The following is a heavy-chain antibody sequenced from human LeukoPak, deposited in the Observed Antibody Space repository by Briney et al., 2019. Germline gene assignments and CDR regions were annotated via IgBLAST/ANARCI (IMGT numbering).Heavy chain of an antibody. Sequence: ASVKVSCKASGYTFTSYGISWVRQAPGQGLEWMGWISAYNGNTNYAQKLQGRVTMTTDTSTSTAYMELRSLRSDDTAVYYCATGHVSGVDYGSGDTQFDYWGQGTLVTVSS. V-gene: IGHV1-18*01. J-gene: IGHJ4*02. D-gene: IGHD3-10*01. CDR3: ATGHVSGVDYGSGDTQFDY. CDR2: ISAYNGNT. CDR1: GYTFTSYG.